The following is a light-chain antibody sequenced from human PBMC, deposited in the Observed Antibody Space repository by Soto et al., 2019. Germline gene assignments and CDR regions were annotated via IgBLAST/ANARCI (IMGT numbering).Light chain of an antibody. Sequence: EIVLTQSPGTLSLSPGERATLSCRASQSVSSSYLAWYQQKPGQAPRLLIYGASSRATGIPDRFSGSRSGTEFTLTISRLEPEDFAVYYCQQYGSSSPITFGPGTKVDIK. CDR3: QQYGSSSPIT. CDR1: QSVSSSY. J-gene: IGKJ3*01. V-gene: IGKV3-20*01. CDR2: GAS.